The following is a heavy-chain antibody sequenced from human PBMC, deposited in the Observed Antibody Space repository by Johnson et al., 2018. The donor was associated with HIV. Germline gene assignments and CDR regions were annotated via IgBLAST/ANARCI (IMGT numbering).Heavy chain of an antibody. V-gene: IGHV3-30*18. D-gene: IGHD5-24*01. J-gene: IGHJ3*02. Sequence: QVQLVESGGGVVQPGRSLRLSCAASGFTFSSYAIHWVRQAPGKGLEWVAVISYDGSNKYYAESVKGRVTISRDNSKNTLYLQMNSLRAEDTAVYYCAKWTRDGYNYVHAFDIWGQGTMVTVSS. CDR1: GFTFSSYA. CDR3: AKWTRDGYNYVHAFDI. CDR2: ISYDGSNK.